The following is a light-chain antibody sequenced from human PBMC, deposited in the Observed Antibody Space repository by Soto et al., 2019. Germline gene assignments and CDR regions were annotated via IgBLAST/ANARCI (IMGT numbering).Light chain of an antibody. V-gene: IGLV2-14*03. CDR1: SSDVGTYNS. J-gene: IGLJ1*01. CDR2: DVS. Sequence: QSVLTQPASVSGSPGQSITISCTGTSSDVGTYNSVSWYQQHPGKAPKLMIYDVSNRPSGVSYRFSGSKSGNTASLTISGLQAEDEADYYCSSYTSTSTQVFGTGTKVTVL. CDR3: SSYTSTSTQV.